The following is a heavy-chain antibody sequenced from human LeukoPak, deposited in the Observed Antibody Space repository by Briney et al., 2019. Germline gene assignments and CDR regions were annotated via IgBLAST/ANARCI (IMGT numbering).Heavy chain of an antibody. CDR1: GFIFSSYG. CDR3: AKGAHPLLGYYYDSSGYYYPDY. Sequence: GGSLRLSCAASGFIFSSYGMHWVRQAPGKGLEWVAVISYDGSNKYYADSVKGRFTISRDNSKNTLYLQMNSLRAEDTAVYYCAKGAHPLLGYYYDSSGYYYPDYWGQGTLVTVSS. J-gene: IGHJ4*02. D-gene: IGHD3-22*01. CDR2: ISYDGSNK. V-gene: IGHV3-30*18.